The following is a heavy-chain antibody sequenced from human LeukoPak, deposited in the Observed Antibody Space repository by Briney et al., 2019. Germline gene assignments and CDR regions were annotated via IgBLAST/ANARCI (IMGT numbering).Heavy chain of an antibody. J-gene: IGHJ4*02. V-gene: IGHV4-34*01. D-gene: IGHD3-3*01. CDR3: ARTVLRMRSFFDY. CDR1: GGSFSGYY. Sequence: SETLSLTCAVYGGSFSGYYWSWIRQPPGKGLEWIGEINHSGSTNYNPSLKSRVTISVDASKNQFSLKLSSVTAADTAVYYCARTVLRMRSFFDYWGQGTLVTVSS. CDR2: INHSGST.